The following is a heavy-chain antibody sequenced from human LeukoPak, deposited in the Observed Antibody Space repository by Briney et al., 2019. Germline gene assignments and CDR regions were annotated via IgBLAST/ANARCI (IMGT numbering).Heavy chain of an antibody. J-gene: IGHJ6*02. CDR3: AKGGRAASDHYYYGMDV. D-gene: IGHD6-13*01. CDR2: ISGSGGST. V-gene: IGHV3-23*01. Sequence: GGSLRLSCAASGFTFSSYAMSGVRQAPGKGLEWVSAISGSGGSTYYADSVKGRFTISRDNSKNTLCLQMNSLRAEDTAVYYCAKGGRAASDHYYYGMDVWGQGTTVTVSS. CDR1: GFTFSSYA.